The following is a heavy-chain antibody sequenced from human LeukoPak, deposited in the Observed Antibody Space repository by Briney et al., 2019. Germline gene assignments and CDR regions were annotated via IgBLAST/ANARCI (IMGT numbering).Heavy chain of an antibody. J-gene: IGHJ4*02. CDR1: GGSISSSNW. CDR2: IYHSGST. CDR3: ARVRSGWYSGYYFDY. D-gene: IGHD6-19*01. V-gene: IGHV4-4*02. Sequence: SGTLSLTCAFSGGSISSSNWWSWVRQPPGKGLEWSGEIYHSGSTNYNPSLKSRVTISVDKSKNQFSLKLSSVTAADTAVYYCARVRSGWYSGYYFDYWGQGTLVTVSS.